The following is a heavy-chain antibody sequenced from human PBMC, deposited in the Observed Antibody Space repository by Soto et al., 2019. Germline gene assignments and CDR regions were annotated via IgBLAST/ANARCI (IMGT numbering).Heavy chain of an antibody. D-gene: IGHD5-18*01. CDR1: GFTFSNAW. J-gene: IGHJ5*02. CDR2: IKSKTDGGTT. CDR3: TATNSWIQLWPPREGFDP. Sequence: EVQLVESGGGLVKPGGSLRLSCAASGFTFSNAWMSWVRQAPGKGLEWVGRIKSKTDGGTTDYAAPVKGRFTISRDDSKNTLYLQMNSLKTEDTAVYYCTATNSWIQLWPPREGFDPWGQGTLVTVSS. V-gene: IGHV3-15*01.